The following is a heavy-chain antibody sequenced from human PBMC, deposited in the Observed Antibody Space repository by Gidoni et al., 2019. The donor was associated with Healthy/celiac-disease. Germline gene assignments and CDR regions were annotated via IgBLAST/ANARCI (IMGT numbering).Heavy chain of an antibody. CDR2: IWYDGSNK. D-gene: IGHD6-13*01. J-gene: IGHJ4*02. Sequence: QVQLVESGGGVVQPGRYLRLSCAESGFTFSSYGMHWVRQAPGQGLEWVAVIWYDGSNKYYADSVKGRFTISRDNSKNTLYLQMNSLRAEDTAVYYCARDKEAAAGPFDYWGQGTLVTVSS. V-gene: IGHV3-33*01. CDR3: ARDKEAAAGPFDY. CDR1: GFTFSSYG.